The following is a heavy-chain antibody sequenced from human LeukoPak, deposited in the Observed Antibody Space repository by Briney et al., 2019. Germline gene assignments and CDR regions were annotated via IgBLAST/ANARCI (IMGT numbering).Heavy chain of an antibody. J-gene: IGHJ4*02. D-gene: IGHD5-12*01. CDR1: GGTFSSYA. CDR3: ARGGYSGSRQRYFDY. V-gene: IGHV1-69*04. Sequence: GASVKVSCKASGGTFSSYAISWVRQAPGQGLEWMGRIIPILGIANYAQKFQGRVTITADKSTSTAYMELSSLRSEDTAVYYCARGGYSGSRQRYFDYWGQGTLVTVSS. CDR2: IIPILGIA.